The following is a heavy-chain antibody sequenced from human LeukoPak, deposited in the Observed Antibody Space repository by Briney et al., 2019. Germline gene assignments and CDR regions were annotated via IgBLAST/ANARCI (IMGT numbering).Heavy chain of an antibody. V-gene: IGHV3-23*01. CDR2: ISGSDTGT. J-gene: IGHJ6*03. Sequence: GGSLRLSCAVSGFTFSNCAMSWVRETPWKGLEWVAAISGSDTGTYHADSVRGRFRISRDDTKNTLLLQMNSLRVEDAAIYYCAKAPVGSCKSVRCYSLDVWGKGTTVTVSS. CDR3: AKAPVGSCKSVRCYSLDV. CDR1: GFTFSNCA. D-gene: IGHD2/OR15-2a*01.